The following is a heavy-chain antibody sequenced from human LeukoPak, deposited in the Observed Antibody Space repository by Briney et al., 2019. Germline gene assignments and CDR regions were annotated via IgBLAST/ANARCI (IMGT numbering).Heavy chain of an antibody. V-gene: IGHV4-31*03. Sequence: SSETLSLTCTVSGGSISSSGYYWSWIRQLPGKGLEGIGYIYYSGSTYYNPSLKSRVTISVDTSKDQFSLKLSSVTPADTGVYYCARDKDPLGRNWFDPWGQGTLVTVSS. CDR2: IYYSGST. CDR1: GGSISSSGYY. D-gene: IGHD7-27*01. CDR3: ARDKDPLGRNWFDP. J-gene: IGHJ5*02.